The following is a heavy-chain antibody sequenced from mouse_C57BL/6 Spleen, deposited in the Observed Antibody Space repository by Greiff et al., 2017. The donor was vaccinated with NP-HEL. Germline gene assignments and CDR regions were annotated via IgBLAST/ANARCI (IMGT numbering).Heavy chain of an antibody. J-gene: IGHJ2*01. CDR3: ARIVYDGYYVFDY. D-gene: IGHD2-3*01. CDR1: GFSLSTFGMG. CDR2: IWWDDDK. V-gene: IGHV8-8*01. Sequence: LQQSGPGILQPSQTLSLTCSFSGFSLSTFGMGVGWIRQPSGKGLEWLAHIWWDDDKYYNPALKSRLTISKDTSKNQVFLKIANVDTADTATYYCARIVYDGYYVFDYWGQGTTLTVSS.